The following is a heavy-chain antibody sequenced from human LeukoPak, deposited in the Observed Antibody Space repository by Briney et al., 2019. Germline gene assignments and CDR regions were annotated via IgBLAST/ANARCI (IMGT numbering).Heavy chain of an antibody. CDR1: GFTFSSYS. CDR3: ARGSGYSYSFTGRERTKSRLDY. V-gene: IGHV3-21*01. D-gene: IGHD5-18*01. CDR2: ISSSSSYI. J-gene: IGHJ4*02. Sequence: KPGGSLRLSCAASGFTFSSYSMNWIRQAPGKGLEWVSSISSSSSYIYYADSVKGRFTISRDNAKNSLYLQMNSLRAEDTAVYYCARGSGYSYSFTGRERTKSRLDYWGQGTLVTVSS.